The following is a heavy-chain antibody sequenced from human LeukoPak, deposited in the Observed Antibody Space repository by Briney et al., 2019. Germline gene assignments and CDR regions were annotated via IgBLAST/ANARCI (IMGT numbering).Heavy chain of an antibody. Sequence: SETLSLTCTVSGGSISSYYWSWIRQPPGKGLEWIGYIYYSGSTNYNPSLKSRVTISVDTSKNQFSLKLSSVTAADTAVYYCARSIRYFDLLFDYLGQGTLVTVSS. CDR2: IYYSGST. D-gene: IGHD3-9*01. V-gene: IGHV4-59*08. CDR3: ARSIRYFDLLFDY. J-gene: IGHJ4*02. CDR1: GGSISSYY.